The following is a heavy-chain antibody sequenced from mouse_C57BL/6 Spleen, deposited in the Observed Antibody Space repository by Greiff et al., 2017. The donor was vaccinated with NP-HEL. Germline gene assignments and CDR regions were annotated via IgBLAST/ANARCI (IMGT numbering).Heavy chain of an antibody. CDR1: GYTFTDYE. V-gene: IGHV1-15*01. J-gene: IGHJ2*01. D-gene: IGHD1-1*01. CDR3: TRFYYGSSFYFDY. CDR2: IDPETGGT. Sequence: QVQLQQSGAELVRPGASVTLSCKASGYTFTDYEMHWVKQTPVHGLEWIGAIDPETGGTAYNQKFKGKAILTVDKSSSTAYMELRSLTSEDSAVYYCTRFYYGSSFYFDYWGQGTTLTVSS.